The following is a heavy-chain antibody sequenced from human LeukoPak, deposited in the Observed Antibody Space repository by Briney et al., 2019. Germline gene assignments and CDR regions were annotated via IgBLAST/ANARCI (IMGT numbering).Heavy chain of an antibody. V-gene: IGHV3-11*06. CDR3: ARDPRIGYCSGGTCSFLDY. J-gene: IGHJ4*02. CDR2: ISSSNRYT. CDR1: GFTFSDYY. D-gene: IGHD2-15*01. Sequence: GGSLRLSCAASGFTFSDYYMSWIRQAPGKGLEWVSYISSSNRYTNYADSVKGRFTISRDNAKNSLYLQMNSLRDEDTAVYYCARDPRIGYCSGGTCSFLDYWGQGTLVTVSS.